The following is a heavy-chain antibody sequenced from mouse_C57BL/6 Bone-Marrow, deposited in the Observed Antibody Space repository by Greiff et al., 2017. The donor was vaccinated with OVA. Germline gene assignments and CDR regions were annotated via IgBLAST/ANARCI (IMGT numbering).Heavy chain of an antibody. J-gene: IGHJ2*01. V-gene: IGHV1-4*01. CDR2: INPSNGYT. CDR1: GYTFTSYT. CDR3: ARTNPLDY. Sequence: QVQLQQSGAELVRPGASVKMSCKASGYTFTSYTMHWVKQRPGQGLEWIGYINPSNGYTKYNQKFKDKATLTADKSSSTAYMQLSSLTSEDSAVYYCARTNPLDYWGQGTTLTVSS.